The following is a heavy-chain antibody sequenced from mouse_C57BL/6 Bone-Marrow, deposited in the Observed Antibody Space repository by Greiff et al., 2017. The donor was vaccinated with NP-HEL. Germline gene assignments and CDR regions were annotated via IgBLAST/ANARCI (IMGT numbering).Heavy chain of an antibody. Sequence: VQLQQPGAELANPGASVKLSCKASGYTFTSYWMHWVKQRPGQGLEWIGYINPSGGDTKYNQKFKDKATLTADKSSSTAYMQLISLTYEDSAVYNCIYYGNLYYFDYGGQGTTITVSS. D-gene: IGHD2-1*01. J-gene: IGHJ2*01. CDR2: INPSGGDT. CDR1: GYTFTSYW. CDR3: IYYGNLYYFDY. V-gene: IGHV1-7*01.